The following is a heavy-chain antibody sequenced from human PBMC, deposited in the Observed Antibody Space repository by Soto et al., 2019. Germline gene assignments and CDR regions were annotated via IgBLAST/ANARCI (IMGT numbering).Heavy chain of an antibody. J-gene: IGHJ6*02. CDR3: AKNGQPPYYYGMDV. CDR2: ISGYNGDT. D-gene: IGHD2-8*01. CDR1: GYTFTGYG. Sequence: GASVKVSCKASGYTFTGYGISGVRQAPGQGLEWMGWISGYNGDTKYAQKFQGRVTMTVDTSTTTAYMELRSLTSDDRAVYYCAKNGQPPYYYGMDVWGQGTTVTVSS. V-gene: IGHV1-18*01.